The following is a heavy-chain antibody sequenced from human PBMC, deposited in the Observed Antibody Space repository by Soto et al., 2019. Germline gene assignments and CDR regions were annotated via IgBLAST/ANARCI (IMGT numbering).Heavy chain of an antibody. V-gene: IGHV4-4*07. J-gene: IGHJ4*02. Sequence: QVHLQESGPGLVKPSETLSLTCSVFGDSISRYYWSWIRQPAGKRLEFIGRIYNSGIINYNPSLESRVTMSVDPSKNQISLQLSSATAADTAMYYCARGPYCGEECYFAYWGQGTLVTVSP. CDR2: IYNSGII. CDR1: GDSISRYY. CDR3: ARGPYCGEECYFAY. D-gene: IGHD3-10*01.